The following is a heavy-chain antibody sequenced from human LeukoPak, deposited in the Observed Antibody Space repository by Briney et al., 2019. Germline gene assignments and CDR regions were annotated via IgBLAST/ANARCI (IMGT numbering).Heavy chain of an antibody. CDR1: GYSFTNYG. Sequence: ASVKVSCKASGYSFTNYGLNWVRQAPGQGLEWMGWISGYNGNTNYAQNFQGRVTMTTDVSTGTAYMDLNNLSFDDTAMYYCARSGRGTYYYFDLWGQGTLVSVSS. V-gene: IGHV1-18*01. CDR3: ARSGRGTYYYFDL. D-gene: IGHD1-26*01. J-gene: IGHJ4*02. CDR2: ISGYNGNT.